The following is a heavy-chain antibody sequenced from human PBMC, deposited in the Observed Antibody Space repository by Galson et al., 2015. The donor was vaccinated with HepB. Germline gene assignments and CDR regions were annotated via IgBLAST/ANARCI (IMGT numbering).Heavy chain of an antibody. CDR2: ISYDGSNK. D-gene: IGHD6-6*01. J-gene: IGHJ4*02. CDR1: GFTFSSYG. Sequence: SLRLSCAASGFTFSSYGMHWVRQAPGKGLEWVAVISYDGSNKYYADSVKGRFTISRDNSKNTLYLQMNSLRAEDTAVYYCAKQQLVAYYFDYWGQGTLVTVSS. V-gene: IGHV3-30*18. CDR3: AKQQLVAYYFDY.